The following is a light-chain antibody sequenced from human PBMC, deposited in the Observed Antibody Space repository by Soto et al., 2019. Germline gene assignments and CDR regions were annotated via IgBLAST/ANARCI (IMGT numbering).Light chain of an antibody. CDR2: DAS. CDR1: LSVSRN. V-gene: IGKV3-15*01. CDR3: QQYNAWPRT. Sequence: EIVLKHSPATLSLTHGERATLSCRASLSVSRNLAWYQQKPGQAPRLLIFDASTRATGIPARFSGSGSGTEFTLTITSLQSEDFAVYYCQQYNAWPRTFGQGTKVDI. J-gene: IGKJ1*01.